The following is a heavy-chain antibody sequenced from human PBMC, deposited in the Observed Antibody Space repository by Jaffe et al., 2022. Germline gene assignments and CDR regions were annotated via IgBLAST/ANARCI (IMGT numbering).Heavy chain of an antibody. CDR3: AREAGGYCSSTSCTGYGPLYYYYYMDV. CDR2: IKQDGSEK. CDR1: GFTFSSYW. Sequence: EVQLVESGGGLVQPGGSLRLSCAASGFTFSSYWMSWVRQAPGKGLEWVANIKQDGSEKYYVDSVKGRFTISRDNAKNSLYLQMNSLRAEDTAVYYCAREAGGYCSSTSCTGYGPLYYYYYMDVWGKGTTVTVSS. V-gene: IGHV3-7*01. J-gene: IGHJ6*03. D-gene: IGHD2-2*01.